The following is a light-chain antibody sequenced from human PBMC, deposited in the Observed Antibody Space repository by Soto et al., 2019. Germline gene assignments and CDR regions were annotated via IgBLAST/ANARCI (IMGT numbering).Light chain of an antibody. CDR1: SGDIGSYNR. CDR3: CSYAGGTTWV. V-gene: IGLV2-23*01. J-gene: IGLJ3*02. Sequence: QSALTQPASVSGSPGQSITISCTGTSGDIGSYNRVSWYQQRPNKAPKLMIFEGTKRPSGVSDRFSASKSGYTASLTISGLRAEDEANYYCCSYAGGTTWVFGGGTKLTVL. CDR2: EGT.